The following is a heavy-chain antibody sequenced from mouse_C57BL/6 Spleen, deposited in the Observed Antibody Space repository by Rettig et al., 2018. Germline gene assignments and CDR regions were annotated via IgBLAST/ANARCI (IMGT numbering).Heavy chain of an antibody. CDR3: ARVPYYGNYFDY. CDR2: IYPGSGNT. D-gene: IGHD2-10*01. Sequence: QGLEWIARIYPGSGNTYYNEKFKGKATLTAEKSSSTAYMQLSSLTSEDSAVYFCARVPYYGNYFDYWGQGTTLTVSS. J-gene: IGHJ2*01. V-gene: IGHV1-76*01.